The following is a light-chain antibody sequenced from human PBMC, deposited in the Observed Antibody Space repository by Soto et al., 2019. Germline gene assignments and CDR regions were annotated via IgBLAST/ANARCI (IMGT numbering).Light chain of an antibody. CDR2: EAS. V-gene: IGKV3-11*01. Sequence: DILLTQSPSSLSLSVGERVTTSCRGSQTVSSSLAWYQQKPGEAARLLMYEASNRATGIPARFSGSGSCANFTPIISSIEPEDFALYYCRQYGSSPGLFTFGPGTKVDIK. CDR1: QTVSSS. CDR3: RQYGSSPGLFT. J-gene: IGKJ3*01.